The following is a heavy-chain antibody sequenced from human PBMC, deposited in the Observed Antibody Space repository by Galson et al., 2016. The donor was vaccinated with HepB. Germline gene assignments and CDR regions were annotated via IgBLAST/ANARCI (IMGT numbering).Heavy chain of an antibody. CDR2: FNPSDSDI. CDR3: ARRAYYGAFGAFDV. V-gene: IGHV5-51*01. Sequence: QSGAEVKKPGETLKISCQGSGDTFTTYWIGWVRHMPGRGLEWMGIFNPSDSDIRYNPSFEGQVTIAADKSISTAYLQWTSLKASDTAIYYCARRAYYGAFGAFDVWGQGTVVTGS. D-gene: IGHD4-17*01. CDR1: GDTFTTYW. J-gene: IGHJ3*01.